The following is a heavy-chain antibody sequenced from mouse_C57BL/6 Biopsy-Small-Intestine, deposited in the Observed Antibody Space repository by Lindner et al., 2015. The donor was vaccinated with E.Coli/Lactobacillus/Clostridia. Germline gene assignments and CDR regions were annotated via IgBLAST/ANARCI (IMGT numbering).Heavy chain of an antibody. CDR3: AGDLDY. Sequence: VQLQESGAELAKPGASVKMSCKASGYTFITYWMHWVKQRPGQGLEWIGYINPRTVYTEYNQKFKDKATLTADKASSTAYMQLNSLTSDDSAVYYCAGDLDYWGQGTSVTVSS. V-gene: IGHV1-7*01. CDR2: INPRTVYT. CDR1: GYTFITYW. J-gene: IGHJ4*01.